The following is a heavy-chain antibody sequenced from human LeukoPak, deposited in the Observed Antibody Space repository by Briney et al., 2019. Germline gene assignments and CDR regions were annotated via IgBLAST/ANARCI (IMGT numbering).Heavy chain of an antibody. J-gene: IGHJ3*02. D-gene: IGHD1-26*01. CDR1: GFTFSSYE. Sequence: GRSLRLSCAASGFTFSSYEMNWVRQAPGKGLEWVSYISSSNTIYYADSVKGRFTISRDNAKNSLYLQMNSLRAEDTAVYYCARQVGAAGKAFDIWGQGTMVTVSS. CDR2: ISSSNTI. V-gene: IGHV3-48*03. CDR3: ARQVGAAGKAFDI.